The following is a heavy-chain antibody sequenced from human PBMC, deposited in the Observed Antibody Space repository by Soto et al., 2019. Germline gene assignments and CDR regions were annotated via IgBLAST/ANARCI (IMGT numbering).Heavy chain of an antibody. D-gene: IGHD3-10*01. Sequence: QVQLVQSGAEVKKPGASVKVSCKASGYTFTSYDINWVRQATGQGLEWMGWMNPNSGNTGYAQKFQGRVTMTRNTYISTAYMELSSLRSDDTAVYYCARTLKIPMVRGATRFDYWGQGTLVTVSS. J-gene: IGHJ4*02. CDR1: GYTFTSYD. V-gene: IGHV1-8*01. CDR3: ARTLKIPMVRGATRFDY. CDR2: MNPNSGNT.